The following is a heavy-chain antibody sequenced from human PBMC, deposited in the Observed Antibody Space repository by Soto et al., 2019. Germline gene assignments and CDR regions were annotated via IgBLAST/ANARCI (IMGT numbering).Heavy chain of an antibody. J-gene: IGHJ4*02. CDR1: GLSFNSYA. CDR3: AKCSIEYSASVDN. CDR2: ISARGGSS. Sequence: EVQLLESGGGLVQPGGYLRLSCAASGLSFNSYAMVWVRQAPGKGLEWVSVISARGGSSYFAGSVKCRFTISRVNSKNVLSLDMNSLSAEDTAIYLCAKCSIEYSASVDNWGQGTLVLVSP. D-gene: IGHD5-12*01. V-gene: IGHV3-23*01.